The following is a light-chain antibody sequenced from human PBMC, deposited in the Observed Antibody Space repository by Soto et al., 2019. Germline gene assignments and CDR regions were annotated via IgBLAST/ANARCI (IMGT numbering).Light chain of an antibody. CDR3: QQYSSSPLT. CDR1: QSVTSSY. Sequence: EIELTQSPGTVSLSPGDRATISCRASQSVTSSYLAWYQHKRGEAPSLLIYASSIRATGIPDRFSGSGSGTEFTLTISRLEPEDFAVYYCQQYSSSPLTFGGGTKVEIK. V-gene: IGKV3-20*01. CDR2: ASS. J-gene: IGKJ4*01.